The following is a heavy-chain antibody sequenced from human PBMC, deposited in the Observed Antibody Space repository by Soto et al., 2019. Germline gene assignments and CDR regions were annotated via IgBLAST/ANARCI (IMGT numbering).Heavy chain of an antibody. J-gene: IGHJ4*02. CDR2: IIPIFGTA. V-gene: IGHV1-69*13. CDR3: ARGIRLSPWYFDY. CDR1: GGTFSSYA. Sequence: GASVKVSCKASGGTFSSYAISWVRQAPVQGLEWMGGIIPIFGTANYAQKFQGRVTITADESTSTAYMELSSLTSEDTAVYYCARGIRLSPWYFDYWGKGTLVTVSS. D-gene: IGHD2-8*01.